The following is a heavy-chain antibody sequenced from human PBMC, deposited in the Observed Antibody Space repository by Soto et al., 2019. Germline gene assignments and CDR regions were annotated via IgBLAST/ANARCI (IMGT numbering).Heavy chain of an antibody. Sequence: VKVSCKASGYTFTSYYMHWVRQAPGQGLEWMGIINPSGGSTSYAQKFQGRVTMTRDTSTSTVYMELSSLRSEDMAVYYCARDSPYTFGGVIVNIDGMDVWGQGTTVTVSS. CDR3: ARDSPYTFGGVIVNIDGMDV. CDR2: INPSGGST. CDR1: GYTFTSYY. D-gene: IGHD3-16*02. J-gene: IGHJ6*02. V-gene: IGHV1-46*01.